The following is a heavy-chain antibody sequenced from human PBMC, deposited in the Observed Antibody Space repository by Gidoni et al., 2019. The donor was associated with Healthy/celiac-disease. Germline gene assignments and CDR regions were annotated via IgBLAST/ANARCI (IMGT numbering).Heavy chain of an antibody. D-gene: IGHD3-10*01. V-gene: IGHV4-39*01. CDR3: ASCVAGSPDYFDY. J-gene: IGHJ4*02. Sequence: STYYNPSLKSRVTISVDTSKNQFSLKLSSVTAADTAVYYCASCVAGSPDYFDYWGQGTLVTVSS. CDR2: ST.